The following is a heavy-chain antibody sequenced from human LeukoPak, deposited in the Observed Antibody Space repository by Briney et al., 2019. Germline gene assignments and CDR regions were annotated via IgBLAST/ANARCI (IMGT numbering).Heavy chain of an antibody. CDR2: ISSRSDTI. J-gene: IGHJ4*02. V-gene: IGHV3-48*02. CDR1: GFNFNIYH. Sequence: HPGGSLRLSCAASGFNFNIYHMNWVRKAPGKVLEWLSSISSRSDTIYYADSVRGRFTLSRNNAENSLYLQMRNLTDEDTAVYYCAREWQYAPDYWGQGTLVTVSS. CDR3: AREWQYAPDY. D-gene: IGHD2-2*01.